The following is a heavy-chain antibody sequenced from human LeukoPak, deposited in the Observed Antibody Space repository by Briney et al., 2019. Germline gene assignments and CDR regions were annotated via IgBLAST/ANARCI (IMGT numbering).Heavy chain of an antibody. CDR3: ARDSSGYDNFDY. V-gene: IGHV3-23*01. Sequence: GGSLRLSCAASGFTFSSYAMSWVRQAPGKGLEWVSAISGSGGSTYYADSVKGRFTISRDNSKNTLHLQMNSLRAEDTAVYYCARDSSGYDNFDYWGQGTLVTVSS. CDR2: ISGSGGST. J-gene: IGHJ4*02. CDR1: GFTFSSYA. D-gene: IGHD5-12*01.